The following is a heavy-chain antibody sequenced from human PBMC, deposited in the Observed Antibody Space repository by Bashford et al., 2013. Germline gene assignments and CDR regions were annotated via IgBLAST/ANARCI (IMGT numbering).Heavy chain of an antibody. Sequence: SVKVSCKTAGDSFNILTINWVRQAPGQGLEWMGGIMPLFDTLEKAQKFQGRLTISADKSTNTAFMQLSNLGVGDTAVYFCARGGSGYLITYFDYWGQGSLVTVSS. CDR3: ARGGSGYLITYFDY. D-gene: IGHD3-9*01. J-gene: IGHJ4*02. CDR2: IMPLFDTL. V-gene: IGHV1-69*06. CDR1: GDSFNILT.